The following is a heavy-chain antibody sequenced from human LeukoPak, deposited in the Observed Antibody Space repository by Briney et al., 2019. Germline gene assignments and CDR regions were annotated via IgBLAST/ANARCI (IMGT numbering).Heavy chain of an antibody. CDR2: ISSSSSYI. CDR1: GFTFSTYS. J-gene: IGHJ4*02. D-gene: IGHD3-9*01. V-gene: IGHV3-21*01. CDR3: ARPLGDILTGPGY. Sequence: GGSLRLSCAASGFTFSTYSMNWVRQAPGKGLEGVSSISSSSSYIYYADSVKGRFTISRDNAKNSLYLQMNSLRAEDTAVYYCARPLGDILTGPGYWGQGTLVTVSS.